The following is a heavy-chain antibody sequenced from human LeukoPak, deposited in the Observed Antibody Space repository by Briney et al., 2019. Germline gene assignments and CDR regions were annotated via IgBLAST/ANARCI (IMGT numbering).Heavy chain of an antibody. J-gene: IGHJ3*02. D-gene: IGHD2-21*01. Sequence: GGSLRLSCAASEFSVGSNYMTWVRQAPGKGLEWVSLIYSGGSTYYADSVKGRFTISRDNSKNTLYLQMNSLRAEDTAVYYCANEGSSLVIHAFDIWGQGTVVTVSS. V-gene: IGHV3-66*01. CDR2: IYSGGST. CDR1: EFSVGSNY. CDR3: ANEGSSLVIHAFDI.